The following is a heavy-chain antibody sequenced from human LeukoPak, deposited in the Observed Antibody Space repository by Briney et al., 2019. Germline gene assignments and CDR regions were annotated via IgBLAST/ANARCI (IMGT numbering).Heavy chain of an antibody. J-gene: IGHJ4*02. D-gene: IGHD2-15*01. CDR3: ARDPRAGSGGSCYDY. CDR2: ISSSSSYI. Sequence: GGSLRLSCAASGFTFSSYSMNWVRQAPGKGLEWVSSISSSSSYIYYADSVKGRFTISRDNAKNSLYLQMNSLRAEDTAVYYCARDPRAGSGGSCYDYWGQGTLVTVSS. CDR1: GFTFSSYS. V-gene: IGHV3-21*01.